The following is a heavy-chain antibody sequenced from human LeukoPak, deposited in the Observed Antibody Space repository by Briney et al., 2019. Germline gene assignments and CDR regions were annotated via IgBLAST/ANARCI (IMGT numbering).Heavy chain of an antibody. CDR3: ARSQPRYCSSTSCPGRNYDYYYYMDG. Sequence: PSETLSLTCTVSGGSISSYYWSWIRQPPGKGLEWIGYIYTSGSTNYNPSLKSRVTISVETSKNQSSLKLSSVTAADTAVYYCARSQPRYCSSTSCPGRNYDYYYYMDGWGKGTTVTDPS. D-gene: IGHD2-2*01. V-gene: IGHV4-4*09. J-gene: IGHJ6*03. CDR1: GGSISSYY. CDR2: IYTSGST.